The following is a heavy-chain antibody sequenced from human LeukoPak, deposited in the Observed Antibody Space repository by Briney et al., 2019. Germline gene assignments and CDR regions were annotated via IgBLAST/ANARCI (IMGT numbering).Heavy chain of an antibody. CDR1: GFTFSSYA. CDR2: ISYDGSNK. Sequence: GRSLRLSCAASGFTFSSYAMHWVRQAPGKGLEWGAVISYDGSNKYYADSVKGRFTISRDNSKNTLYLQMNSLRAEDTAVYYCARDPKENSGSYLYWGQGTLVTVSS. CDR3: ARDPKENSGSYLY. V-gene: IGHV3-30-3*01. D-gene: IGHD1-26*01. J-gene: IGHJ4*02.